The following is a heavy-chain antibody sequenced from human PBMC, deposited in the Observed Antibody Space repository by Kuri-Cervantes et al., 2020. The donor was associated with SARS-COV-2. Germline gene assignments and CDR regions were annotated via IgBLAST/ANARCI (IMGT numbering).Heavy chain of an antibody. V-gene: IGHV1-2*02. CDR1: GYTFTGYY. Sequence: AVKDSCKASGYTFTGYYMHWVRQAPGQGLEWMGWINPNSGGTNYAQKFQGRVTMTRDTSISTAYMELSRLRSDDTAVYYCARGNGSGSGAWFDPWGQGTLVTVSS. J-gene: IGHJ5*02. CDR2: INPNSGGT. D-gene: IGHD3-10*01. CDR3: ARGNGSGSGAWFDP.